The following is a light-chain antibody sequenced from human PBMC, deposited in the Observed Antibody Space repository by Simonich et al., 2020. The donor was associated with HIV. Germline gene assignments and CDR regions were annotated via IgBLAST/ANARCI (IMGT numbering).Light chain of an antibody. V-gene: IGKV4-1*01. CDR3: QHYYSSPYT. Sequence: DIVMTQSPDSLAVSLGERATINCKSSQSVLYSSNNKNYLAWYQLKPGQPPKLLIYWASTRESGVPDRFTGSGSGTDFTLTISSLQAEDVAVYYCQHYYSSPYTFGQGTKLEIK. CDR1: QSVLYSSNNKNY. J-gene: IGKJ2*01. CDR2: WAS.